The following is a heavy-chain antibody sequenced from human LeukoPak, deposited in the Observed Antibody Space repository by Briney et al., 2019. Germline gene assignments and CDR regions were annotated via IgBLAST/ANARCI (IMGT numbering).Heavy chain of an antibody. CDR3: AKVFSGYYDSSGDDAFDI. D-gene: IGHD3-22*01. Sequence: GGSLRLSCAASGFTFSSYWMSWVRQAPGKGLEWVANIKQDGSEKYYVDSVKGRFTISRDNAKNSLYLQMNSLRAEDTAVYYCAKVFSGYYDSSGDDAFDIWGQGTMVTVSS. J-gene: IGHJ3*02. V-gene: IGHV3-7*01. CDR2: IKQDGSEK. CDR1: GFTFSSYW.